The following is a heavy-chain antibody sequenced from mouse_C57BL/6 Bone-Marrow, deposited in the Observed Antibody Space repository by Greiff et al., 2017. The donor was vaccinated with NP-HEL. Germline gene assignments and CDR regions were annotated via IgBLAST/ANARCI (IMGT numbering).Heavy chain of an antibody. D-gene: IGHD1-1*01. V-gene: IGHV1-64*01. CDR1: GYTFTSYW. CDR3: ARSRLKHGSSYWYFDV. CDR2: IHPNSGST. J-gene: IGHJ1*03. Sequence: QVQLQQPGAELVKPGASVKLSCKASGYTFTSYWMHWVKQRPGQGLEWIGMIHPNSGSTNYNEKFKSKATLTVDKSSSTAYMQLSSLTSEDSAVYYCARSRLKHGSSYWYFDVWGTGTTVTVSS.